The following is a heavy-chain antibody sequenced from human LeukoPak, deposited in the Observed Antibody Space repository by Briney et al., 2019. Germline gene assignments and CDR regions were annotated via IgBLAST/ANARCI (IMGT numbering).Heavy chain of an antibody. CDR3: ATYNRDGYNFAFRQ. V-gene: IGHV4-61*01. J-gene: IGHJ1*01. Sequence: KPSETLSLTCSVSGGSVSSGISYWSWIRQPPGEGLEWIAYISDSGGSDYNPSLRGRVTISLDTSKNQFSLRLTSVTAADTAVYYCATYNRDGYNFAFRQWGQGTLVTVSS. CDR2: ISDSGGS. CDR1: GGSVSSGISY. D-gene: IGHD5-24*01.